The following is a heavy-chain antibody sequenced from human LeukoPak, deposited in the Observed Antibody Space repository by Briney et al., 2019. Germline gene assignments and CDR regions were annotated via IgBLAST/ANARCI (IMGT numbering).Heavy chain of an antibody. CDR2: ISNDGGST. Sequence: GGSLRLSCAASGFTFSSYAMHWVRQAPGKGLEYVSAISNDGGSTYYANSVKGRFTISRDNSKNTLYLQMGGLRAEDMAVYYCARGGSFDYWGQGILVTVSS. J-gene: IGHJ4*02. CDR3: ARGGSFDY. CDR1: GFTFSSYA. D-gene: IGHD2-15*01. V-gene: IGHV3-64*01.